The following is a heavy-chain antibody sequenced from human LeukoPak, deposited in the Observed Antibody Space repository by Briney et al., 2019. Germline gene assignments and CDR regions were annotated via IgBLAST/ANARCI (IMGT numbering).Heavy chain of an antibody. D-gene: IGHD3-3*01. CDR1: GFTFSSYG. V-gene: IGHV3-33*01. CDR3: ARGIRFLEWLSLDY. J-gene: IGHJ4*02. CDR2: IWYGGSNK. Sequence: GGSLRLSCAASGFTFSSYGMHWVRQAPGKGLEWVAVIWYGGSNKYYADSVKGRFTISRDNSKNTLYLQMNSLRAEDTAAYYCARGIRFLEWLSLDYWGQGTLVTVSS.